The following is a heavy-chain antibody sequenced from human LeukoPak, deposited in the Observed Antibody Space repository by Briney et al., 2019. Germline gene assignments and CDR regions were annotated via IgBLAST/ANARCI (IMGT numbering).Heavy chain of an antibody. CDR1: GYSFTSYW. Sequence: GESLKISCKGSGYSFTSYWIGWVRQMPGKGLGWMGIIYPGDSDTRYSPSFQGQVAISADKSISTAYLQWSSLKASDTAMYYCARHSPQYYDSSGYCDWGQGTLVTVSS. J-gene: IGHJ4*02. CDR3: ARHSPQYYDSSGYCD. D-gene: IGHD3-22*01. CDR2: IYPGDSDT. V-gene: IGHV5-51*01.